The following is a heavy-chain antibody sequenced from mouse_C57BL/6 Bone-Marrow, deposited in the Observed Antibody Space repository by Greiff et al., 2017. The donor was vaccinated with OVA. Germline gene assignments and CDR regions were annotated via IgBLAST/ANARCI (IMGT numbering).Heavy chain of an antibody. Sequence: EVKLVESGPGLAKPSQTLSLTCSVTGYSITSDYWNWIRKFPGNKLEYMGYISYSGSTYYNPSLISRISITRDTSKTQYYLQLNSVTTEDTATHYCARSPIYGYFDVWGTGTTVTVSS. CDR2: ISYSGST. CDR1: GYSITSDY. CDR3: ARSPIYGYFDV. J-gene: IGHJ1*03. V-gene: IGHV3-8*01. D-gene: IGHD1-1*01.